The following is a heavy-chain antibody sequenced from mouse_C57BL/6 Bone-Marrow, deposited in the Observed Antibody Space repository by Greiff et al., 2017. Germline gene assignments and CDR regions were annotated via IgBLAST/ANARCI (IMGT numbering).Heavy chain of an antibody. CDR1: GYTFTGYW. D-gene: IGHD1-1*01. CDR3: ASLITTVVATKDYYAMDY. V-gene: IGHV1-9*01. CDR2: ILPGRGST. Sequence: QVQLQQSGAELMKPGASVKLSCKATGYTFTGYWIEWVKQRPGHGLEWIGEILPGRGSTNYNEKFKGKATFTADTSSNTAYMQLSSLTTEDSAIYYCASLITTVVATKDYYAMDYWGQGTSGTVSS. J-gene: IGHJ4*01.